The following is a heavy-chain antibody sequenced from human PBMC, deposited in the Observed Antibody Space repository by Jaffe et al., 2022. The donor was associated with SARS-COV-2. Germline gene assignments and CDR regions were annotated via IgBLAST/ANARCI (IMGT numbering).Heavy chain of an antibody. D-gene: IGHD3-10*01. V-gene: IGHV3-23*04. J-gene: IGHJ4*02. CDR2: ISVSGGSP. Sequence: EVQLVESGGGLVQPGGSLRLSCAASGFTFSTYAMSWVRQAPGKGLEWVSAISVSGGSPYYADSVKGRFTISTDNSKNTLYLQMNSLRAEDTAVYYCAKEADYYGSGSYLDYWGQGTLVTVSS. CDR1: GFTFSTYA. CDR3: AKEADYYGSGSYLDY.